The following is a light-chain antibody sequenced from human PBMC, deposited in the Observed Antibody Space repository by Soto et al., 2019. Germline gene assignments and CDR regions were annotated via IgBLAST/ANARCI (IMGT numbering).Light chain of an antibody. CDR2: NVS. V-gene: IGLV2-14*01. J-gene: IGLJ1*01. CDR1: SSDVGGSNY. CDR3: SSSTSDSLYV. Sequence: QSALTQPASVSGSPGQSITISCTGTSSDVGGSNYVSWYQQLPGKVPKLLINNVSNRPSGVSNHFSGSKSGNTASLTISGLQAEDEADYFCSSSTSDSLYVFGTGTKLTVL.